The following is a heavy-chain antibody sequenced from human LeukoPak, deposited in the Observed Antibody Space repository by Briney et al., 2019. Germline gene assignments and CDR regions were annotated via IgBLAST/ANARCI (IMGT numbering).Heavy chain of an antibody. Sequence: GGSLRLSCAASGFTFSSYAMSWVRQAPGKGLEWVSAISASGYSTHYADSVKGRFTISRDNSKNTLYLQMNSLRAEDTAVYYCAKERASYGVPGVFDNWGQGTLVTVSS. CDR1: GFTFSSYA. V-gene: IGHV3-23*01. CDR2: ISASGYST. D-gene: IGHD3-16*01. J-gene: IGHJ4*02. CDR3: AKERASYGVPGVFDN.